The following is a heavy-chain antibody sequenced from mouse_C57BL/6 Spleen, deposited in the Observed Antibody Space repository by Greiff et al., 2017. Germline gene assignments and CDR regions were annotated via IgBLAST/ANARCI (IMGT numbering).Heavy chain of an antibody. V-gene: IGHV1-54*01. Sequence: VQLQQSGAELVRPGTSVKVSCKASGYAFTNYLIEWVKQRPGQGLEWIGVINPGSGGTNYNEKFKGKATLTADKSSSTAYMQLSSLTSEDSAVYFCAREDYSNYRYFDYWGQGTTRTVSS. J-gene: IGHJ2*01. D-gene: IGHD2-5*01. CDR2: INPGSGGT. CDR1: GYAFTNYL. CDR3: AREDYSNYRYFDY.